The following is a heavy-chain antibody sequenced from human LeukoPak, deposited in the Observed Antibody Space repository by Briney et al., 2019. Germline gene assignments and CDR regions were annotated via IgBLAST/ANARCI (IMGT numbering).Heavy chain of an antibody. CDR3: ASSNTYYYDSSGYYYTDAFDI. Sequence: GGSLEISWQGSGYLFTSYWMGGVRRMPGKGREWMGVIYRGESDTRYSPSWQGEATISADKSITTAYLQWSSLKASDTAMYYCASSNTYYYDSSGYYYTDAFDIWGQGTMVTVSS. CDR1: GYLFTSYW. V-gene: IGHV5-51*01. CDR2: IYRGESDT. D-gene: IGHD3-22*01. J-gene: IGHJ3*02.